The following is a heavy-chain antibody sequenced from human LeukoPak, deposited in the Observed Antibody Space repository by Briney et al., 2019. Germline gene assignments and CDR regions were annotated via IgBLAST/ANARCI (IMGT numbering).Heavy chain of an antibody. CDR2: SNDSGGT. J-gene: IGHJ4*02. Sequence: SETLSLTCAVYGVTFSGYYWSWIRQPPGKRLEWVGESNDSGGTNYNPSLKSRVTISADKSKNQVSLKLTSVTAADTAVYYCTRGAGWLIDYWGQGILVTVSS. CDR1: GVTFSGYY. D-gene: IGHD3-16*01. V-gene: IGHV4-34*01. CDR3: TRGAGWLIDY.